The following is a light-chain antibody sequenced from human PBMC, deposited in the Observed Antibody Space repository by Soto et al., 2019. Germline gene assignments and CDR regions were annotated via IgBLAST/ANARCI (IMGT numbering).Light chain of an antibody. CDR1: SSDIDTYNY. CDR3: SSYTRGSTLV. CDR2: EVS. V-gene: IGLV2-14*01. Sequence: QSVLTQPASVSGSPGQSITISCTGTSSDIDTYNYVSWYQQHPDKAPKLMIYEVSNRPSGVSNRFSGSKSGNTASLTISGLQSEDEGNYYCSSYTRGSTLVFGGGTKLTVL. J-gene: IGLJ3*02.